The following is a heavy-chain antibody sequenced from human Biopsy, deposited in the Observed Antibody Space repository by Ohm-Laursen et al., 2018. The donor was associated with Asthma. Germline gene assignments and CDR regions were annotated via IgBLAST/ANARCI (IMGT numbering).Heavy chain of an antibody. J-gene: IGHJ4*02. CDR3: GRERSYMVDY. V-gene: IGHV3-33*01. Sequence: SLRLSCTAPGFTFGSYGLHWVRQAPGKGLEWVADIWFDGSNKHYADSVKGRFTISRDNSKNTLYLQMNSLRAEDTALYYCGRERSYMVDYWGQGTLVIVSS. CDR2: IWFDGSNK. D-gene: IGHD3-10*01. CDR1: GFTFGSYG.